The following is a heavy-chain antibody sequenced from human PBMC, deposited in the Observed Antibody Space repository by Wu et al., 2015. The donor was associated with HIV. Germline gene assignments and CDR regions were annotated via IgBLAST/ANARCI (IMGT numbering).Heavy chain of an antibody. V-gene: IGHV1-2*02. CDR2: INPNSDGT. CDR1: GHTFIGYY. D-gene: IGHD2-2*01. CDR3: ARDTVCSGTNCYSADY. J-gene: IGHJ4*02. Sequence: QVQLVQSGAEVKKPGASVKVSCKASGHTFIGYYIHWVRQAPGQGLEWMGWINPNSDGTNYAQKFQGRVTMTRDTSISTVYMEMRSLRSDDTAVYYCARDTVCSGTNCYSADYWGQGTLVTVSS.